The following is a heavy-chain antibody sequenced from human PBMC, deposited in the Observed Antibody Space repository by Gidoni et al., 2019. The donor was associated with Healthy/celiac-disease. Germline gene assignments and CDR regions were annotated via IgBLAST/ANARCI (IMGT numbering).Heavy chain of an antibody. V-gene: IGHV5-51*01. D-gene: IGHD4-17*01. CDR3: ARLTTVTNYGGSFDY. CDR1: GYSFPSDW. J-gene: IGHJ4*02. CDR2: IYRGDTDT. Sequence: EVQLGQSGAEEKKHGESLKISGKRSGYSFPSDWIGWVRQMPVQGLDCMGIIYRGDTDTRYSPSSQGQVTISADKSISTAYLQWRSLKASDTAMYYCARLTTVTNYGGSFDYWGQGTLVTVSS.